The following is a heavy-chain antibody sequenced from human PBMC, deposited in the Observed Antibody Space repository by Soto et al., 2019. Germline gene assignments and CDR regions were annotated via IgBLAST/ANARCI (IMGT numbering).Heavy chain of an antibody. CDR1: DYTFTSFG. Sequence: ASVKVSCKTSDYTFTSFGITWGRQAPGQGLEWMGWINGYNGDTNYAQKFQGRVSMTTDTSTSTAYMELRGLRSDDTAVYYCAREKRITMTQDYWGHGTLVTVSS. V-gene: IGHV1-18*04. D-gene: IGHD3-22*01. CDR3: AREKRITMTQDY. J-gene: IGHJ4*01. CDR2: INGYNGDT.